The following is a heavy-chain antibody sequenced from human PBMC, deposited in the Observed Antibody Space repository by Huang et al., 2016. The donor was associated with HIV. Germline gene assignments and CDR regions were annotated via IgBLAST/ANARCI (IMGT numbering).Heavy chain of an antibody. J-gene: IGHJ4*02. D-gene: IGHD3-3*01. Sequence: EVQLVETGGGLIQPGGSLGLSCAASGLTVSNYYMTWVRQAPGKELGWISTLYTNGNTYSADSVKGRFTISRDFSKNAVSLEMNSLTVDDTAVYYCAIRHSIFWYFDYWGRGTLVTVSS. CDR1: GLTVSNYY. V-gene: IGHV3-53*02. CDR2: LYTNGNT. CDR3: AIRHSIFWYFDY.